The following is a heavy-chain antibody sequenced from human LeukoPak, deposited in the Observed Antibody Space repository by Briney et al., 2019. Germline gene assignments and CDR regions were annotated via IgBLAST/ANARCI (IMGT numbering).Heavy chain of an antibody. Sequence: PGGSLRLSCAASGFTFSSYSMNWVRQAPGKGLEWVSSISSSSSYIYYADSVKGRFTISRGNAKNSLYLQMNSLRAEDTAVYYCARDPPPVVVVPAATDYWGQGTLVTVSS. CDR1: GFTFSSYS. J-gene: IGHJ4*02. V-gene: IGHV3-21*01. CDR3: ARDPPPVVVVPAATDY. D-gene: IGHD2-2*01. CDR2: ISSSSSYI.